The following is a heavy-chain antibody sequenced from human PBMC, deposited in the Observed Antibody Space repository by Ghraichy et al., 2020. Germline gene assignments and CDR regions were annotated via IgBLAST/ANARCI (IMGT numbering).Heavy chain of an antibody. V-gene: IGHV3-53*01. Sequence: GGSLRLSCEASGFTVSSNYMTWVRQAPGKGLEGVSVIYSGSNTYYAGSVKGRFTISRDNSKNTLYLQMNRLRTEDTAVYYCARVGYTRGWYRDWGQGTLVTVSS. D-gene: IGHD6-19*01. J-gene: IGHJ4*02. CDR1: GFTVSSNY. CDR3: ARVGYTRGWYRD. CDR2: IYSGSNT.